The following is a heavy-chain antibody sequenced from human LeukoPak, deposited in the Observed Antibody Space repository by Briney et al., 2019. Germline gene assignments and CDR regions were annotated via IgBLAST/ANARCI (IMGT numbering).Heavy chain of an antibody. D-gene: IGHD3-22*01. J-gene: IGHJ5*02. CDR1: GFTFSNSG. CDR2: IWYDGSNK. Sequence: GRSLRLSCAASGFTFSNSGMHWVRQAPGKGLEWVAVIWYDGSNKYYADSVKGRFTISRDNSKNTLYLQMNSLRAEDTAVYYCARDYYYDSSGFYAPWGQGTLDTVSS. V-gene: IGHV3-33*01. CDR3: ARDYYYDSSGFYAP.